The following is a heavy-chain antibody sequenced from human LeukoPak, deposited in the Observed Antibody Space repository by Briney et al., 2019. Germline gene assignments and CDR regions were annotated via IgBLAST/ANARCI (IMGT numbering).Heavy chain of an antibody. Sequence: GRSLRLSCAASGFTFSSYGMHWVRQAPGKGLEWLAVIWNDGSNKYYADSVRGRFTISRDNSKNTLYLQMNSLRAEDTAVYYCARDLLWFEELLPYYYYGMDVWGQGTTVTVSS. CDR2: IWNDGSNK. CDR3: ARDLLWFEELLPYYYYGMDV. J-gene: IGHJ6*02. D-gene: IGHD3-10*01. V-gene: IGHV3-33*01. CDR1: GFTFSSYG.